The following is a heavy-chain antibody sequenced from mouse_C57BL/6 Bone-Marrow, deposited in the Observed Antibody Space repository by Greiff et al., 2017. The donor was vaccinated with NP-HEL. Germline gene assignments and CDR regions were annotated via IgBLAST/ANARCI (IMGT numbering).Heavy chain of an antibody. CDR1: GFTFSDYY. Sequence: EVQLVESEGGLVQPGSSMKLSCTASGFTFSDYYMAWVRQVPEKGLEWVANINYDGSSTYYLDSLKSRFIISRDNAKNILYLQMSSLKSEDTATYYCARDYYGSRVDWYFDVWGTGTTVTVSS. D-gene: IGHD1-1*01. CDR3: ARDYYGSRVDWYFDV. J-gene: IGHJ1*03. CDR2: INYDGSST. V-gene: IGHV5-16*01.